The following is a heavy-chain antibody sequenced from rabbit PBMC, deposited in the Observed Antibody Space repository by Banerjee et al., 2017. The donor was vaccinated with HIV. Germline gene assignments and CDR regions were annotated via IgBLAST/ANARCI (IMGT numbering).Heavy chain of an antibody. V-gene: IGHV1S40*01. CDR3: ARDAGSYGYETYFNL. CDR2: INTGSGNT. Sequence: QSLEESGGDLVKPGASLALTCKASGFTISSSYYMCWVRQAPGKGLEWIGCINTGSGNTYYASWAKGRFTISKTSSTTVTLQMTSLTVADTATYFCARDAGSYGYETYFNLWGQGTLVTVS. D-gene: IGHD6-1*01. J-gene: IGHJ4*01. CDR1: GFTISSSYY.